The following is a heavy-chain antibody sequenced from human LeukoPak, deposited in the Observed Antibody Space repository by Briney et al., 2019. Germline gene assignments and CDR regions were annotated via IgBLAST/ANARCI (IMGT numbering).Heavy chain of an antibody. CDR1: GGTFSSCA. Sequence: SVKVSCKASGGTFSSCAISWVRQAPGRGLEWMGGIIPIFGTANYAQKFQGRVTITTDESTSTAYMELSSLRSEDTAVYYCARAVGSGSYYKYYYYYMDVWGKGTTVTVSS. V-gene: IGHV1-69*05. CDR2: IIPIFGTA. CDR3: ARAVGSGSYYKYYYYYMDV. J-gene: IGHJ6*03. D-gene: IGHD3-10*01.